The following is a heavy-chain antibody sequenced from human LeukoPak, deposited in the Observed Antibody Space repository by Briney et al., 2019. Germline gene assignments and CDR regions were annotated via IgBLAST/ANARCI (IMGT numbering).Heavy chain of an antibody. CDR2: ISADGGST. CDR1: GINFADYA. V-gene: IGHV3-43*02. Sequence: GGSLRLSCVVSGINFADYAMHWVRHPPGKGLEWVSLISADGGSTFSADSVKARFSISRDNSKNSLYLQMNSLRSEDTAMYYCAKESGKFDYWGQGTLVAVSS. J-gene: IGHJ4*02. CDR3: AKESGKFDY.